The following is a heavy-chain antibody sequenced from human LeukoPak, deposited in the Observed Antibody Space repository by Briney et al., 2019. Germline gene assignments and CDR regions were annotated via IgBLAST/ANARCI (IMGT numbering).Heavy chain of an antibody. CDR1: GYTFTVYY. CDR3: ARIGHEDYYFDY. CDR2: INPNSGGT. J-gene: IGHJ4*02. Sequence: ASVKVSCKASGYTFTVYYMHWVRQAPGQGLEWMGWINPNSGGTNYAQKFQGRVTMTRDTSINSAYMELSRLRSDDTAVYYCARIGHEDYYFDYWGQGTLVTVSS. V-gene: IGHV1-2*02.